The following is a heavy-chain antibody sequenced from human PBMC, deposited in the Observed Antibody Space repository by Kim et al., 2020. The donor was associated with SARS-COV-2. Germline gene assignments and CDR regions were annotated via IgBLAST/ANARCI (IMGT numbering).Heavy chain of an antibody. CDR1: GFTFSSYA. CDR2: ISGSGGST. D-gene: IGHD6-13*01. J-gene: IGHJ5*02. Sequence: GGSLRLSCAASGFTFSSYAMSWVRQAPGKGLEWVSAISGSGGSTYYADSVKGRFTISRDNSKNTLYLQMNSLRAEDTAVYYCAKDGAGYSSSWLNWFDPWGQGTLVTVSS. V-gene: IGHV3-23*01. CDR3: AKDGAGYSSSWLNWFDP.